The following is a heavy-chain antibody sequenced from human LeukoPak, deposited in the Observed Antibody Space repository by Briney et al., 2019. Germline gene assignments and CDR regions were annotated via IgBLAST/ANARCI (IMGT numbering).Heavy chain of an antibody. D-gene: IGHD5-18*01. V-gene: IGHV3-21*01. CDR3: ARGADTAMVTPQTRFDY. CDR2: ISSSSSYI. Sequence: GGSLRLSCAASGFTFSSYSMNWVRQAPGKGLEWVSSISSSSSYIYYADSVKGRFTISRDNAKNSLYLQMNSLRAEDTAVYYCARGADTAMVTPQTRFDYWGQGTLVSVSS. CDR1: GFTFSSYS. J-gene: IGHJ4*02.